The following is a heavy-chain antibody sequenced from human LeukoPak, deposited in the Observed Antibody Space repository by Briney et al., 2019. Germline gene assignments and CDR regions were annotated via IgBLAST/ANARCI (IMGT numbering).Heavy chain of an antibody. CDR1: GGTFISYA. Sequence: SVKVSCKASGGTFISYAIRWVRQAPGQGLEWMGGSIPIFGTANYAQKFQGRVTITADESTSTAYMELSSLRSENTAVYYCAREDGHCSSTSCLSYFDYWGQGTLVTVSS. D-gene: IGHD2-2*03. CDR2: SIPIFGTA. CDR3: AREDGHCSSTSCLSYFDY. J-gene: IGHJ4*02. V-gene: IGHV1-69*01.